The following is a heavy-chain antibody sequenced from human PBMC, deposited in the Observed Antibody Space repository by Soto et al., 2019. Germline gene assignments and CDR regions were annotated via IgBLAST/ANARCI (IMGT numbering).Heavy chain of an antibody. V-gene: IGHV1-8*01. CDR3: ARSRGWRDY. CDR1: GYTFTNYD. Sequence: QVQLVQSGAEVKKPGASVKVSCKASGYTFTNYDINWVRQAPGQGLEWMGWMDTKSGNTDSAQKFQGRVTIARLTSISTAYLAVSSLSSEDTAVYFWARSRGWRDYWGQGTLVTVSS. J-gene: IGHJ4*02. CDR2: MDTKSGNT. D-gene: IGHD2-15*01.